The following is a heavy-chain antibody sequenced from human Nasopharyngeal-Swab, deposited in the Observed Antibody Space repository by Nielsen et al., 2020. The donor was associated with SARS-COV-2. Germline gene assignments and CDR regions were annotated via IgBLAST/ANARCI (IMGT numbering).Heavy chain of an antibody. J-gene: IGHJ5*02. CDR2: IHYGGGT. Sequence: GSLRLSCTAAGGSMSSSGYHWGWIRQPPGKGLEWIGSIHYGGGTYYNPSLSRRVTLAVDASRNQFSLTVTSVTAADTALYYCVRREYSNRLDPWGQGTLVTVSS. V-gene: IGHV4-39*01. CDR3: VRREYSNRLDP. D-gene: IGHD2/OR15-2a*01. CDR1: GGSMSSSGYH.